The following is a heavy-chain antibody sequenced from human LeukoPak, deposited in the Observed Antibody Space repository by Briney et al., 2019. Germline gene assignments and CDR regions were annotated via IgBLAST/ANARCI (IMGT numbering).Heavy chain of an antibody. CDR3: ARALWSGPVYYGMDV. V-gene: IGHV3-21*01. J-gene: IGHJ6*02. CDR2: ISSTSSYI. D-gene: IGHD3-10*01. Sequence: GGSLRLSCAASGFTFSNYNFYWVRQAPGKGLEWVSSISSTSSYIYYADSMRGRFTISRDNAKNSLYLQMNSLRAEDTAVYYCARALWSGPVYYGMDVWGQGTTVTVSS. CDR1: GFTFSNYN.